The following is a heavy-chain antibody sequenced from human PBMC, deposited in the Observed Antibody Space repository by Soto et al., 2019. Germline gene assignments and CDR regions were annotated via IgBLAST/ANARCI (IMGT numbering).Heavy chain of an antibody. CDR3: ARGSDDYVWGSYRSYYYYGMDV. V-gene: IGHV1-8*01. J-gene: IGHJ6*02. Sequence: ASVKVSCKASGYTFTSYDINWVRQATGQGLEWMGWMNPNSGNTGYAQKFQGRVTMTRNNSISTAYMELSSLRSEDTAVYYCARGSDDYVWGSYRSYYYYGMDVWGQGTTVTVSS. CDR1: GYTFTSYD. D-gene: IGHD3-16*02. CDR2: MNPNSGNT.